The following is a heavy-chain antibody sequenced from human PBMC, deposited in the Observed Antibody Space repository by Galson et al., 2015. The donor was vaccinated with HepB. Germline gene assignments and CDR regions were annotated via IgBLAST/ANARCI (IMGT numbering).Heavy chain of an antibody. D-gene: IGHD1-26*01. Sequence: SLRLSCAASGLTFSSYAMHWVRQAPGKGLEWVAVISYDGSNKYYADSVKGRFTISRDNSKNTLYLQMNSLRAEDTAVYYCAGAGSGSYYGSYYYGMDVWGQGTTVTVSS. CDR1: GLTFSSYA. CDR3: AGAGSGSYYGSYYYGMDV. CDR2: ISYDGSNK. J-gene: IGHJ6*02. V-gene: IGHV3-30-3*01.